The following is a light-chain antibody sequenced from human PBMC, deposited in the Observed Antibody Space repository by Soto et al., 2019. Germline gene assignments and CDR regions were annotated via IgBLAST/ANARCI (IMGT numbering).Light chain of an antibody. CDR1: QSVSSNY. CDR2: GAS. CDR3: QQYGSSPTWT. Sequence: ESVLTQSPGTLSLSTGERATLSCRASQSVSSNYLAWYQQKPGQAPRLLIYGASTRATGIPDRFSGSGSGTDFTLTISRLEPEDSAVYYCQQYGSSPTWTLGQGTKVDIK. V-gene: IGKV3-20*01. J-gene: IGKJ1*01.